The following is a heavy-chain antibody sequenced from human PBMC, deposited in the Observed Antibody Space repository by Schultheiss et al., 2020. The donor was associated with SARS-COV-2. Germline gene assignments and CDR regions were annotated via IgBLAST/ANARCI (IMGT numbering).Heavy chain of an antibody. V-gene: IGHV3-11*01. CDR2: ISDSDNTL. CDR3: ARGGPRAVAPMDV. Sequence: GGSLRLSCAASGFTFSDYYMSWIRQAPGKGLEWVSYISDSDNTLYYADFVKGRFTISRDNTNNSLFLQMNSLRAEDTAVYYCARGGPRAVAPMDVWGQGTTVTVSS. CDR1: GFTFSDYY. J-gene: IGHJ6*02. D-gene: IGHD6-19*01.